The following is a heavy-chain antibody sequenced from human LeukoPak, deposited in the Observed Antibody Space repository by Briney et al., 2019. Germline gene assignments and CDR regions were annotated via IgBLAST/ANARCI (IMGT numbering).Heavy chain of an antibody. CDR3: ARVYCSSNSCYLDY. J-gene: IGHJ4*02. D-gene: IGHD2-2*01. Sequence: PSETLSLTCTVSGGSISSGGYYWSWIRQPPGKGLEWIGYIYHSGSTYYNPSLKSRVSMSLDKSKNQFSLNLTSVTAADTAIYYCARVYCSSNSCYLDYWSQGTLVTVSS. CDR1: GGSISSGGYY. V-gene: IGHV4-30-2*01. CDR2: IYHSGST.